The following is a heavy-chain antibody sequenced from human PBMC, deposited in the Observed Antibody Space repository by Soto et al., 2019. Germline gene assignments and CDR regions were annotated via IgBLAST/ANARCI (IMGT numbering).Heavy chain of an antibody. Sequence: QVHLVQSGAEVKKPGASLKVSCKASGYTFNSYAIHWVRQAPGQRLEWMGWINPGNGKTFYSEKFQGRVSITRDTSSXXAYLDLRSDTAEDTSVYQCARDRYSYTDAAANYWVSNYIDLGGQGTRVTGSS. V-gene: IGHV1-3*01. CDR3: ARDRYSYTDAAANYWVSNYIDL. J-gene: IGHJ5*02. CDR2: INPGNGKT. D-gene: IGHD3-10*01. CDR1: GYTFNSYA.